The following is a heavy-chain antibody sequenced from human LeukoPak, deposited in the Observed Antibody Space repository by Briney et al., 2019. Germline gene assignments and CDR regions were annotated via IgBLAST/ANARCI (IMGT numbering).Heavy chain of an antibody. Sequence: SETLSLTCTVSGGSISSGGYYWSWIRQPPGKGLEWIGYIYHSGSTYYNPSLKSRVTISVDRSKNQFSLKLSSVTAADTAVYYFAREVGGIGLGYYYYFLDVWGKGTTVTVSS. J-gene: IGHJ6*03. D-gene: IGHD3/OR15-3a*01. CDR2: IYHSGST. CDR1: GGSISSGGYY. CDR3: AREVGGIGLGYYYYFLDV. V-gene: IGHV4-30-2*01.